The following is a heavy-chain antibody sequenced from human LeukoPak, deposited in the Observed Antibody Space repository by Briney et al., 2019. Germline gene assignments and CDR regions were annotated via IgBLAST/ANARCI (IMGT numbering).Heavy chain of an antibody. CDR3: ARGRYIVLMVYVSSSSPTPNWFDP. CDR1: GYTFTSYD. D-gene: IGHD2-8*01. CDR2: MNPNSGNT. Sequence: ASVKVSCKASGYTFTSYDIHWVRQATGQGLAWMGWMNPNSGNTGYAQKFQGRVTMTRNTSISTAYMELSSLRSEDTAVYYCARGRYIVLMVYVSSSSPTPNWFDPWGQGTLVTVSS. V-gene: IGHV1-8*01. J-gene: IGHJ5*02.